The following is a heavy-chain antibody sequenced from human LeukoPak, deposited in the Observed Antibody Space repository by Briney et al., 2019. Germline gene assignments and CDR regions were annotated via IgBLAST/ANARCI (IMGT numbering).Heavy chain of an antibody. J-gene: IGHJ4*01. CDR3: TRDRSRAEDD. Sequence: GGSLRLSCAASGFTFSGHWMSWVRQAPGKGLEWVASINQGGSDKYYVDSVKGRFTISRDNANNLLYLQMNSLRGEDTAVYYCTRDRSRAEDDWGQGTLVTVSS. CDR1: GFTFSGHW. D-gene: IGHD1-14*01. CDR2: INQGGSDK. V-gene: IGHV3-7*01.